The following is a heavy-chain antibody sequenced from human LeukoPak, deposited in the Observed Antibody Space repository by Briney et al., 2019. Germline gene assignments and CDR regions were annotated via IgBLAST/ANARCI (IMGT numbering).Heavy chain of an antibody. Sequence: GGSLRLSCAASGFTFSTYRMSWVRQAPGEGLEWVANIKQDGSEKHYVDSLKGRLTIYRDNAKNSLYLQMSSLRAEDTAVYYCTRVEETATTAAIIRKYSYYYYYMDVWGKGNTVTVSS. D-gene: IGHD4-11*01. V-gene: IGHV3-7*01. J-gene: IGHJ6*03. CDR3: TRVEETATTAAIIRKYSYYYYYMDV. CDR2: IKQDGSEK. CDR1: GFTFSTYR.